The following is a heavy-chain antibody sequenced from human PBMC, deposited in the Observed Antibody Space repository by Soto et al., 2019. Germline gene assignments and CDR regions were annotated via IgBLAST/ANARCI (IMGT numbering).Heavy chain of an antibody. D-gene: IGHD1-26*01. CDR1: GFTFSIYA. J-gene: IGHJ4*02. V-gene: IGHV3-23*01. CDR3: AETEGGATPMHY. Sequence: GGSLRLSCAASGFTFSIYAMSWVRQAPGKGLEWVSAISGSGGSTYYADSVKGRFTISRDNSKNTLYLQMNSLRAEDTAVYYCAETEGGATPMHYWGQGTLVTVSS. CDR2: ISGSGGST.